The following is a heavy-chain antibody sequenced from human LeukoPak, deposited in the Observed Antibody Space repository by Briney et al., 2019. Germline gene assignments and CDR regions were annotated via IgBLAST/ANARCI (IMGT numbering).Heavy chain of an antibody. CDR3: AKGLRYGDYVSPFDY. V-gene: IGHV3-30*18. J-gene: IGHJ4*02. CDR1: GFAFSTYG. Sequence: AGGSLRLSCAASGFAFSTYGMHWVRQAPGKGLEWVAVISYDGSNKYYADSVKGRFTISSDNSKNTLYLQMNSLRAEDTAVYYCAKGLRYGDYVSPFDYWGQGTLVTVSS. D-gene: IGHD4-17*01. CDR2: ISYDGSNK.